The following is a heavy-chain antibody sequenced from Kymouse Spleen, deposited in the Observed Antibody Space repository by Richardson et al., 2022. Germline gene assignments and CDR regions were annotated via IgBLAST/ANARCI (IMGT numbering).Heavy chain of an antibody. CDR1: GFTFSSYD. CDR3: ARGQLERRRYYYYYGMDV. Sequence: EVQLVESGGGLVQPGGSLRLSCAASGFTFSSYDMHWVRQATGKGLEWVSAIGTAGDTYYPGSVKGRFTISRENAKNSLYLQMNSLRAGDTAVYYCARGQLERRRYYYYYGMDVWGQGTTVTVSS. D-gene: IGHD1-1*01. V-gene: IGHV3-13*01. J-gene: IGHJ6*02. CDR2: IGTAGDT.